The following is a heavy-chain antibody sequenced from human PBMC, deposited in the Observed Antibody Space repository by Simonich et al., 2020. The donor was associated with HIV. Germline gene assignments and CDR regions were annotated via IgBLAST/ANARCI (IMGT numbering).Heavy chain of an antibody. CDR1: GFTFSSYA. CDR3: AKEVREFRYFDL. CDR2: IEGRGGST. J-gene: IGHJ2*01. D-gene: IGHD3-10*01. Sequence: EVQLLESGGGLVQPGGSLRLSCAASGFTFSSYAMSWVRQAPGKGLGWVSAIEGRGGSTYYADSVKGRFTISRDNSKNTLYLQMNSLRAEDTAVYYCAKEVREFRYFDLWGRGTLVTVSS. V-gene: IGHV3-23*01.